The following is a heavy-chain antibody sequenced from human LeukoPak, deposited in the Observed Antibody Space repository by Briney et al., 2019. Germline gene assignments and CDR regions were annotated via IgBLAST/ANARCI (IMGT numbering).Heavy chain of an antibody. CDR2: FNWNGGST. CDR1: VYTSYDYD. CDR3: ARSYRFAFDY. J-gene: IGHJ4*02. V-gene: IGHV3-20*04. D-gene: IGHD5-18*01. Sequence: PGGSLRLSCAPSVYTSYDYDLACGPQAPGKGLEWVSGFNWNGGSTGYAESVKGRSTTSTDNTKHSLYLQMTSLTAEDTALYYCARSYRFAFDYWGQGTLVTVSP.